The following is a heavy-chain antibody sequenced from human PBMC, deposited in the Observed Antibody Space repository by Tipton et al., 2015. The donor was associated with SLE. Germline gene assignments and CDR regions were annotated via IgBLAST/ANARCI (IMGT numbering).Heavy chain of an antibody. D-gene: IGHD4-17*01. V-gene: IGHV3-53*05. CDR1: GFTVSSNY. Sequence: SLRLSCAASGFTVSSNYMSWVRQAPGKGLEGVSVIYSGGSTNYADSVKGLFTISRDNSKNTLYLEMISLRAEDTAVYYCARESTVTTSDFWGQGTLVTVSS. CDR2: IYSGGST. CDR3: ARESTVTTSDF. J-gene: IGHJ4*02.